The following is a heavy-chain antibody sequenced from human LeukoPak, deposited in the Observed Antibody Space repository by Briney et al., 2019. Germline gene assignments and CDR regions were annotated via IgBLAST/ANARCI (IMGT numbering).Heavy chain of an antibody. CDR2: IDWDDDK. CDR1: GFSLRTRGMC. D-gene: IGHD2-21*01. V-gene: IGHV2-70*11. Sequence: ESGPALVKLPQTLTLTCTFSGFSLRTRGMCVSWIRQPPGKALEWLARIDWDDDKYYSTSLKTRLTISKDTSKNQVVLTMTNMDPVDTATYYCARESDQYYFDYWGQGTLVTVSS. J-gene: IGHJ4*02. CDR3: ARESDQYYFDY.